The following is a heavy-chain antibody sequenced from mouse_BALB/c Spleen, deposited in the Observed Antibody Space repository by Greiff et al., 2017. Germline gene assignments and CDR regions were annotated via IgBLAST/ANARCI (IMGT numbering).Heavy chain of an antibody. D-gene: IGHD1-1*01. Sequence: EVKLVESGGGLVQPGGSRKLSCAASGFTFSSFGMHWVRQAPEKGLEWVAYISSGSSTIYYADTVKGRFTISRDNPKNTLFLQMTSLRSEDTAMYYCAREGDYYEFAYWGQGTLVTVSA. CDR2: ISSGSSTI. CDR3: AREGDYYEFAY. J-gene: IGHJ3*01. CDR1: GFTFSSFG. V-gene: IGHV5-17*02.